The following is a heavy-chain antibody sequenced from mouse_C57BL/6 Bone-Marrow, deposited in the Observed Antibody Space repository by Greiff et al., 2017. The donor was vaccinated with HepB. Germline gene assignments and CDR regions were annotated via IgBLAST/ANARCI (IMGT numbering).Heavy chain of an antibody. CDR1: GFTFSSYG. CDR2: ISSGGSYT. CDR3: ARITTVVARDYWYFDV. Sequence: EVQLVESGGDLVKPGGSLKLSCAASGFTFSSYGMSWVRQTPDKRLEWVATISSGGSYTYYPDSVKGRFTISRDNAKNTLYLQMSSLKSEDTAMYYCARITTVVARDYWYFDVWGTGTTVTVSS. V-gene: IGHV5-6*01. J-gene: IGHJ1*03. D-gene: IGHD1-1*01.